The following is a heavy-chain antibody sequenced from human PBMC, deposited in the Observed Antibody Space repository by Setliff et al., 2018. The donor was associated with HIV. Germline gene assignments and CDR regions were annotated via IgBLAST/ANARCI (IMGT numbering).Heavy chain of an antibody. CDR3: AKTSRVREYNSPFDS. J-gene: IGHJ4*02. D-gene: IGHD3-10*01. CDR1: GFTFSDYL. Sequence: GGSLRLSCAASGFTFSDYLMTWVRQAPGKGLEWVSVIYSDGSNTYYADSVKGRFTISRDNSKSTLYLQMNSLRAEDTAIYYCAKTSRVREYNSPFDSWGQGTLVTVSS. CDR2: IYSDGSNT. V-gene: IGHV3-23*03.